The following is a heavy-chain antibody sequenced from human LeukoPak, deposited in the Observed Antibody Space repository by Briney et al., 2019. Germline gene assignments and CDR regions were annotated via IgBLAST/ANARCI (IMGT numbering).Heavy chain of an antibody. CDR2: IYYSGST. J-gene: IGHJ5*02. V-gene: IGHV4-30-4*01. Sequence: PSETLSLTCTVSGGSISSGDYYWSWIRQPPGKGLEWIGYIYYSGSTYYNPSLKSRVTISVDTSKNQFSLKLSSVTAADTAVYYCAQGEGYYDSSGYLPWGQGTLVTVS. CDR3: AQGEGYYDSSGYLP. D-gene: IGHD3-22*01. CDR1: GGSISSGDYY.